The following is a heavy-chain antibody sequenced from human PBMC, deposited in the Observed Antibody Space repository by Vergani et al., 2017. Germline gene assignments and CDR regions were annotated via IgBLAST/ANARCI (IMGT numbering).Heavy chain of an antibody. CDR2: IYYSGST. V-gene: IGHV4-39*07. D-gene: IGHD5-18*01. Sequence: QLQLQESGPGLVKPSETLSLTCTDSGGSISSSSYYWGWIRQPPGKGLEWIGSIYYSGSTYYNPSLKSRVTISVDTSKNQFSLKLSSVTAADTAVYYCAMQGYSYGRTDFDYGGQGTLVTVSS. J-gene: IGHJ4*02. CDR1: GGSISSSSYY. CDR3: AMQGYSYGRTDFDY.